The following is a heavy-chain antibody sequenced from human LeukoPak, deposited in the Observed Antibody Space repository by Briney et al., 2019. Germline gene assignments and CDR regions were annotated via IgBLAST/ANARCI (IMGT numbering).Heavy chain of an antibody. CDR3: ARADPGSGSAHFDY. CDR2: ISSSGSTL. Sequence: LSLTCTVSGGSISSSNYYWGWIRQAPGKGLEWLSYISSSGSTLYYADSVKGRFTISRDNAKNSLYLQMNSLRAEDTAVYYCARADPGSGSAHFDYWGQGTLVTVSS. CDR1: GGSISSSNYY. V-gene: IGHV3-11*01. J-gene: IGHJ4*02. D-gene: IGHD3-10*01.